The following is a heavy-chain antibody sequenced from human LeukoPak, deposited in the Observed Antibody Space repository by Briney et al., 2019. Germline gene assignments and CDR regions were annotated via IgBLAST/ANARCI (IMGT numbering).Heavy chain of an antibody. Sequence: PGGSLRLSCAASGFTFNRHWMSWVRQAPGKGLEWVASIKQDGSDKYYVDSVKGRFIISRDNAKNPLSLQMNSLRAEDTAMYYCARLLDESTIYDLWGQGALVTVSS. D-gene: IGHD5/OR15-5a*01. CDR1: GFTFNRHW. CDR2: IKQDGSDK. CDR3: ARLLDESTIYDL. V-gene: IGHV3-7*01. J-gene: IGHJ5*02.